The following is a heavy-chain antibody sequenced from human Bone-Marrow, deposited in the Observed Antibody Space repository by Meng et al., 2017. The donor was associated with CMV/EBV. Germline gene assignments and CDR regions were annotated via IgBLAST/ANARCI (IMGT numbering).Heavy chain of an antibody. V-gene: IGHV3-23*01. Sequence: LSLTCVASGFTFSTHTMTWVRQTPAKGLEWVSSVTGSGSSTYYADSVKGRFTISRDNSKNTVYLQMNSLRAEDTAKYYCAKGGRSTDWSFDYWGQGTLVTVSS. CDR1: GFTFSTHT. CDR3: AKGGRSTDWSFDY. CDR2: VTGSGSST. J-gene: IGHJ4*02. D-gene: IGHD3-9*01.